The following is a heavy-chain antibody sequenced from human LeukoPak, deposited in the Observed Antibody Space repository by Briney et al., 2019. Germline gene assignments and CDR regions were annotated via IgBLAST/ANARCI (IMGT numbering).Heavy chain of an antibody. J-gene: IGHJ4*02. CDR3: ARKAYYYDSSGYYEDH. D-gene: IGHD3-22*01. Sequence: GGSLRLSCAASGFTFSSYSMNWVRQAPGKGLEWVSYISSSSSTIYYADSVKGRFTISRDNAKNSLYLQMNSLRDEDTAVYYCARKAYYYDSSGYYEDHWGQGTLVTVSS. CDR1: GFTFSSYS. CDR2: ISSSSSTI. V-gene: IGHV3-48*02.